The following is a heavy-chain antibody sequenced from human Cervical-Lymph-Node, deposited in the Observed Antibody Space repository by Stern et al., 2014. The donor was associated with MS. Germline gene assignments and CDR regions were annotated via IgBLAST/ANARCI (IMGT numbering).Heavy chain of an antibody. CDR2: INPSGDGT. Sequence: QVQLVESGAEVKKPGASVKVSCKASGYTFSSYYMHWVRQAPGQGLEWMGMINPSGDGTSYAQKFQGRVTMTRDTSTSTVYMELSSLRSEDTAVYYCARRRDGYNFAYWGQGTLVTVSS. CDR3: ARRRDGYNFAY. J-gene: IGHJ4*02. D-gene: IGHD5-24*01. CDR1: GYTFSSYY. V-gene: IGHV1-46*01.